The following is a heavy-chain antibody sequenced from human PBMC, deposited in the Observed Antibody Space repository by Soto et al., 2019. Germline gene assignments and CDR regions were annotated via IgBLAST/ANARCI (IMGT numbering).Heavy chain of an antibody. CDR3: ARDQAFTMVRGVIKPHFDY. CDR2: INAGNGNT. V-gene: IGHV1-3*01. Sequence: GASVKVSCKASGYTFTSYAMHWVRQAPGQRLEWMGWINAGNGNTKYSQKFQGRVTITRDTSASTAYMELSSLRSEDTAVYYCARDQAFTMVRGVIKPHFDYWGQGTLVTVSS. CDR1: GYTFTSYA. D-gene: IGHD3-10*01. J-gene: IGHJ4*02.